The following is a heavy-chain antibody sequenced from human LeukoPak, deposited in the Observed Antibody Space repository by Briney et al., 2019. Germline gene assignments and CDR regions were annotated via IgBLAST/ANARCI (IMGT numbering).Heavy chain of an antibody. CDR2: INHSGST. V-gene: IGHV4-34*01. CDR3: AKGSNYDSSGPPDSFDY. Sequence: SETLSLTCAVYGGSFSGYYWSWIRQPPGKGLEWIGEINHSGSTNYNPSLKSRVTISVDTSKNQFSLKLSSVTAADTAVYYCAKGSNYDSSGPPDSFDYWGQGTLVAVSS. D-gene: IGHD3-22*01. CDR1: GGSFSGYY. J-gene: IGHJ4*02.